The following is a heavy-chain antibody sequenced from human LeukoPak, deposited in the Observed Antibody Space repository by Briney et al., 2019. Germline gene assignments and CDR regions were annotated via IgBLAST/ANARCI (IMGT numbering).Heavy chain of an antibody. CDR2: IRSDGGST. J-gene: IGHJ4*02. D-gene: IGHD6-19*01. CDR3: ARDRSSGWIDY. CDR1: GFTFSGYW. V-gene: IGHV3-74*01. Sequence: GGSLRLSCAASGFTFSGYWMHWVRQAPGKGLVWVSRIRSDGGSTSYADSVKGRFTISRDNAKNTMYLQLNSLRAEDTAVYYCARDRSSGWIDYWGQGTLVPVSS.